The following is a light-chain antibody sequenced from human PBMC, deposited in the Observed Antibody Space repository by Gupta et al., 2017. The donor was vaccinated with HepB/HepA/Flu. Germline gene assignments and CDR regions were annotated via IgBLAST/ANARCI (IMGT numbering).Light chain of an antibody. V-gene: IGLV2-23*02. CDR2: EVT. J-gene: IGLJ2*01. CDR1: SSDIGSYNL. Sequence: QSALTPPASVSGSPGPSITISCTGTSSDIGSYNLVSWYQQHPGKAPKLMIYEVTKRPSGVANHFSGSKSGNTASLTISGLQAEDEADYYCCSYAGSSTLVFGGGTKLTVL. CDR3: CSYAGSSTLV.